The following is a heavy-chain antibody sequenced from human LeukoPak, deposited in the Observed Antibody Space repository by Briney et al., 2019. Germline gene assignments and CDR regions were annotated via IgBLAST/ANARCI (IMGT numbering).Heavy chain of an antibody. CDR1: GASISSSSYF. D-gene: IGHD4-17*01. V-gene: IGHV4-39*01. CDR3: ARHEAGTTYDY. CDR2: IYYSGYT. J-gene: IGHJ4*02. Sequence: PSETLSLTCTVPGASISSSSYFWGWIRQPPGKGLEWIGSIYYSGYTHYNPSLKSRVTISIDTSKNQFSLKLSSVTAADTAVYYCARHEAGTTYDYWGQGTLVTVSS.